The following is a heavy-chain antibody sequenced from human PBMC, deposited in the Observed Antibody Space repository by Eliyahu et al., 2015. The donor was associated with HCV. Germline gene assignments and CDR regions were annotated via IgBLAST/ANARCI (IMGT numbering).Heavy chain of an antibody. J-gene: IGHJ6*04. D-gene: IGHD3-10*01. Sequence: QVQLQESGPGLVKPSEXLSLTCSVSGGSIRXFXXTWXRXPAGXGLGXIGRVHSGGETNYTPSLNSRVTISVDMSKNQFSLKLRSVTAADTAMYYCARDNPWYYGSLEHYYYAMDVWGKGTMVTVSS. V-gene: IGHV4-4*07. CDR3: ARDNPWYYGSLEHYYYAMDV. CDR1: GGSIRXFX. CDR2: VHSGGET.